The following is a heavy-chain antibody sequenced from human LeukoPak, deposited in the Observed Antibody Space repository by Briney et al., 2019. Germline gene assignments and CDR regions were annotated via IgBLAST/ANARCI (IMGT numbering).Heavy chain of an antibody. V-gene: IGHV3-66*01. J-gene: IGHJ4*02. Sequence: GGSLRLSCAASGFIVSTNYMTWVRQAPGKGLEWISVLYDDASTNYADSVKGRFTISRDDSKSTLYLQMNSLRAEDTAVYYCASRGDDYDILTGYNYYFGYWGQGTLVTVSS. CDR3: ASRGDDYDILTGYNYYFGY. CDR2: LYDDAST. D-gene: IGHD3-9*01. CDR1: GFIVSTNY.